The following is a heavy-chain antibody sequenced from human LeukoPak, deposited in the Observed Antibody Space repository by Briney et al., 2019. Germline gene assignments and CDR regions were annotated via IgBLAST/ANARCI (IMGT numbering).Heavy chain of an antibody. CDR1: GFTFSSYS. CDR3: ARDAGRIDY. CDR2: IYSGGST. Sequence: PGGSLRLSCAASGFTFSSYSMNWVRQAPGKGLEWVSVIYSGGSTYYADSVKGRFTISRDNSKNTLYLQMNSLRAEDTAVYYCARDAGRIDYWGQGTLVTVSS. V-gene: IGHV3-53*01. D-gene: IGHD1-26*01. J-gene: IGHJ4*02.